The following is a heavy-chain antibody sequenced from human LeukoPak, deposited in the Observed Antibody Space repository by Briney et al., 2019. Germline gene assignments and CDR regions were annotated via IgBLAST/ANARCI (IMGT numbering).Heavy chain of an antibody. CDR3: ARGASRYFDWLSY. Sequence: PGGSLRLSCAASGFTFSSYGMHWVRQTPGKGLEWVAVIWYDGSNKYYADSVKGRFTISRDNSKNTLYLQMNSLRAEDTAVYYCARGASRYFDWLSYWGQGTLVTVSS. CDR1: GFTFSSYG. V-gene: IGHV3-33*01. CDR2: IWYDGSNK. D-gene: IGHD3-9*01. J-gene: IGHJ4*02.